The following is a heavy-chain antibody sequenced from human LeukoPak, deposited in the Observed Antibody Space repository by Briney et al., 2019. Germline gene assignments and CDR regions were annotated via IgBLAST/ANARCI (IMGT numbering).Heavy chain of an antibody. CDR3: AKDFSRSSFYFDY. Sequence: GGSLRLSCAASGFTFSSYGMHWVRQAPGKGLEWVAFIRYDGVNKYYADSVKGRFTISRDNSKNTLYLQMNSLRAGDTAVYYCAKDFSRSSFYFDYWGQGTLVTVSS. CDR1: GFTFSSYG. D-gene: IGHD6-6*01. J-gene: IGHJ4*02. V-gene: IGHV3-30*02. CDR2: IRYDGVNK.